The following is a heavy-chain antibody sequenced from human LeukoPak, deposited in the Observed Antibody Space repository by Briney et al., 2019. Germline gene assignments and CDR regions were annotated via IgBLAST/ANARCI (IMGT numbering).Heavy chain of an antibody. V-gene: IGHV1-46*01. CDR2: ISPSGGTT. J-gene: IGHJ2*01. CDR3: ARAYGNYWYFDL. D-gene: IGHD4-17*01. CDR1: GNTSSSYF. Sequence: RASVKVSCKASGNTSSSYFIHWVRQAPGHGLEWMGIISPSGGTTSYAQEFQGRVTMTRDTSTSTVYMELSSLRSEDTAVYYCARAYGNYWYFDLWGRGTLVTVSS.